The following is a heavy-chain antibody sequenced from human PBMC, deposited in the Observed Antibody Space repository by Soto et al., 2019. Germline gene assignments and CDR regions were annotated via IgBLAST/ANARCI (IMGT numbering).Heavy chain of an antibody. CDR1: GGSISSYY. D-gene: IGHD4-17*01. J-gene: IGHJ6*02. CDR2: IYYSGST. Sequence: SETLSLTCTVSGGSISSYYWSWIRQPPGKGLEWIGYIYYSGSTNYNPSLKSRITISVDTSKNQFSLKLSSVTAADTAVYYCARANGDYRYYYYYGMDVWGQGTTVTVSS. V-gene: IGHV4-59*01. CDR3: ARANGDYRYYYYYGMDV.